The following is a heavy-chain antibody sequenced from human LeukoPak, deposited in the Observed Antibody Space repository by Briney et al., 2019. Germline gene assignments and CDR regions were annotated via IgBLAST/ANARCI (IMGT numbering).Heavy chain of an antibody. D-gene: IGHD3-10*01. CDR3: ASQNYYGSGRDY. Sequence: SETLSLTCAVYGGSFSGYYWSWIRQPPGKGLEWIGEINHSGSTNYNASLKSRVTISVDTSKNQFSLKLSSVTAADTAVYYCASQNYYGSGRDYWGQGTLVTVSS. J-gene: IGHJ4*02. V-gene: IGHV4-34*01. CDR2: INHSGST. CDR1: GGSFSGYY.